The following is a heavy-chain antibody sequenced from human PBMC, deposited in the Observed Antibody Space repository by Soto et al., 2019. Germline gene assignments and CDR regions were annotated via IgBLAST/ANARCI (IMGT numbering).Heavy chain of an antibody. CDR2: IKSNGDDR. CDR3: ARDQRSYGEVPFDY. CDR1: GFTFTGYY. J-gene: IGHJ4*02. D-gene: IGHD3-16*01. V-gene: IGHV1-2*02. Sequence: ASVKVSCKASGFTFTGYYIHWVRQAPGQGLEWMGWIKSNGDDRKYAQKFQDRVTMTRDTSMNTVYMELSRLTSDDTAVYYCARDQRSYGEVPFDYWGQGTLVTVS.